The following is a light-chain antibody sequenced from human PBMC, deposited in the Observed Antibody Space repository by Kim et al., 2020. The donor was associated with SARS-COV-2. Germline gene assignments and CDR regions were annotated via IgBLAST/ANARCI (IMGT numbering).Light chain of an antibody. Sequence: QSALTQPASVSGSPGQSITISCTGTTSDVGGYDFVSWYQQHPGKAPNFLIYDASKRASGVSNRFSGSKSGNTASLTISGLQAEDEADYYCISYTTSSTWVLGGGTQLTVL. CDR3: ISYTTSSTWV. CDR2: DAS. V-gene: IGLV2-14*03. CDR1: TSDVGGYDF. J-gene: IGLJ3*02.